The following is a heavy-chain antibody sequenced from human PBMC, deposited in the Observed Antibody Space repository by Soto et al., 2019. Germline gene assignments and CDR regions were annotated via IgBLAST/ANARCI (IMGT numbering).Heavy chain of an antibody. Sequence: EVQLVESGGGLVQPGGSLRVSCAASGFTLSSYSMHWVRQAPGKGLEWVSYISGSGGTIYYADSVKGRFTISRDNAKNSLSVQMNSLRDEATAVYLCARETGLRSSGWSYYFDFWGQGTLVTVSS. CDR2: ISGSGGTI. D-gene: IGHD6-19*01. CDR1: GFTLSSYS. CDR3: ARETGLRSSGWSYYFDF. J-gene: IGHJ4*02. V-gene: IGHV3-48*02.